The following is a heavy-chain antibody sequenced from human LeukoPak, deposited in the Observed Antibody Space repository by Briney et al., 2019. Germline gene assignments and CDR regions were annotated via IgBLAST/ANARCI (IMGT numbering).Heavy chain of an antibody. CDR1: GYSFTSYW. CDR2: IYPGYCDT. CDR3: ARTSYCGGDCYSD. Sequence: GESLKISCKGSGYSFTSYWIGWVRQMPGKGVEWMGIIYPGYCDTSYSPSVQGQVTIPADRSISTAYLQWSSLKASDTAMYYCARTSYCGGDCYSDWGQGTLVTVSS. D-gene: IGHD2-21*02. J-gene: IGHJ4*02. V-gene: IGHV5-51*01.